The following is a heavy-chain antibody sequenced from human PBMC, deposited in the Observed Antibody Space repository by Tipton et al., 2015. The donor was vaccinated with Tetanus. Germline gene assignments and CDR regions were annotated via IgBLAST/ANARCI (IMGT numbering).Heavy chain of an antibody. D-gene: IGHD1-26*01. CDR3: AQKVGATIDDAFDI. CDR1: GYTFTSYD. CDR2: ISAYNGNT. Sequence: QLVQSGAEVKKPGASVKVSCKASGYTFTSYDINWVRQATGQGLEWMGWISAYNGNTNYAQKLQGRVTMTTDTSTSTAYMELRSLRSDDTAVYYCAQKVGATIDDAFDIWGQGTMVTVSS. J-gene: IGHJ3*02. V-gene: IGHV1-18*01.